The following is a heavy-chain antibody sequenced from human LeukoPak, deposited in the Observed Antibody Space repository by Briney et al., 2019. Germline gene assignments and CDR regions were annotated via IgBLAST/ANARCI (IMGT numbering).Heavy chain of an antibody. Sequence: GGSLRLSCAASGFTFSSYAMSWVRQAPGKGLEWVSAISGSGGSTYYADSVKGRFTISRDNSKNTLYLQMNSLRAEDTAVYYCARAYYDFWSGFGNFDYWGQGTLVTVSS. V-gene: IGHV3-23*01. J-gene: IGHJ4*02. CDR2: ISGSGGST. D-gene: IGHD3-3*01. CDR3: ARAYYDFWSGFGNFDY. CDR1: GFTFSSYA.